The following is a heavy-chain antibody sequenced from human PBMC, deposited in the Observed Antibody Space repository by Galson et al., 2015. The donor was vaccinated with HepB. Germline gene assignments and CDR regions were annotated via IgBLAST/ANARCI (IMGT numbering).Heavy chain of an antibody. CDR1: GFTFDDYA. Sequence: SLRLSCAASGFTFDDYAMHWVRQAPGKGLEWVSGISWNSGSIGYADSVKGRFTISRDNAKNSLYLQMNSLRAEDTALYYCAKGAPGYSLDGEFDYWGQGTLVTVSS. CDR2: ISWNSGSI. CDR3: AKGAPGYSLDGEFDY. J-gene: IGHJ4*02. D-gene: IGHD5-18*01. V-gene: IGHV3-9*01.